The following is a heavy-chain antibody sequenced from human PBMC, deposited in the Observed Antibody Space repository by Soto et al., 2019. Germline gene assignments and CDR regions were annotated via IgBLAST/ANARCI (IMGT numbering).Heavy chain of an antibody. V-gene: IGHV3-48*02. CDR1: GFTFSSYS. CDR2: ISSSSNTI. J-gene: IGHJ4*02. D-gene: IGHD3-9*01. CDR3: AREEDILTGYFSFDY. Sequence: GGSLRLSCAASGFTFSSYSMNWVRQAPGKGLEWVSYISSSSNTIYYADSVKGRFTISRDNAKNSLYLQMNSLRDEDTAVYYCAREEDILTGYFSFDYWGQGTLVTVSS.